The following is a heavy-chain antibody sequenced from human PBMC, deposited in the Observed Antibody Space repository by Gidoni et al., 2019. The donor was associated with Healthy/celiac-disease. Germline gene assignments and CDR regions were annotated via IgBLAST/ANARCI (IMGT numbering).Heavy chain of an antibody. V-gene: IGHV4-61*02. Sequence: PSQTLSLTCRVSGGSISSSSYYWTWIRQPAGEGLEWIGLIYTSGRTNYNPSLKSRVTMSVDTSRNQFSLKLSSVTAADTAVYYCARGGSGDGMDVWGRGTTVTVSS. D-gene: IGHD3-10*01. CDR2: IYTSGRT. J-gene: IGHJ6*02. CDR3: ARGGSGDGMDV. CDR1: GGSISSSSYY.